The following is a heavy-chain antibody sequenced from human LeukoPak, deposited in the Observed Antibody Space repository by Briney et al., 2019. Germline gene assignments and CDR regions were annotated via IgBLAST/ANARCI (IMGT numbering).Heavy chain of an antibody. CDR3: ARFGYYYDSSGT. CDR1: GGTFSSYA. CDR2: IIPIFGTA. Sequence: SVKVSCKASGGTFSSYAISWVRQAPGQGLEWMGGIIPIFGTANYAQKFQGRVTITADESTSTAYMELSSLRSEDTAVYYCARFGYYYDSSGTWGQGTLVTVSS. D-gene: IGHD3-22*01. V-gene: IGHV1-69*13. J-gene: IGHJ4*02.